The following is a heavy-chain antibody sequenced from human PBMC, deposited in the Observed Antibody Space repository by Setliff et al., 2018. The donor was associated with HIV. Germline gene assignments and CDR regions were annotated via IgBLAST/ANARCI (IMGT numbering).Heavy chain of an antibody. CDR1: GFTFSSAW. Sequence: PGGSLRLSCAASGFTFSSAWMGWVRQAPAKGLEWVANISPDGSATYYVDSVKGRFTISRDNAKNTVYLQMNSLRAEDTAIYYCARDHRPSTSNWHHWFDPWGPGTLVTVSS. D-gene: IGHD6-13*01. J-gene: IGHJ5*02. V-gene: IGHV3-7*01. CDR3: ARDHRPSTSNWHHWFDP. CDR2: ISPDGSAT.